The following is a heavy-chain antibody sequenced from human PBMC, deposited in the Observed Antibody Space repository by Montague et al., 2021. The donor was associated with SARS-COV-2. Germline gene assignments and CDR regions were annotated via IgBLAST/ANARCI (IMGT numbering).Heavy chain of an antibody. CDR1: GGSISSFY. V-gene: IGHV4-59*08. CDR2: ISDSGST. D-gene: IGHD2-15*01. J-gene: IGHJ4*02. Sequence: SETLSLTCTVSGGSISSFYWSWFRQPPGKGLEWIGYISDSGSTNHNPSLTSRVTMSVDTSKNQFSLKVNSVTAADTAVCYCARHYSATLPAVYWGQGTLVTVSS. CDR3: ARHYSATLPAVY.